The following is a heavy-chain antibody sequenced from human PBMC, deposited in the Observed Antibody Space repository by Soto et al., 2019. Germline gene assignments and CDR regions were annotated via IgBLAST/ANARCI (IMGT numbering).Heavy chain of an antibody. D-gene: IGHD3-16*02. CDR3: ARVGVGYDYVWGSYRNYYFDY. V-gene: IGHV4-38-2*01. CDR2: IYHSGST. Sequence: SSETLSLTCAVSGYSISSGYYWGWIQQPPGKGLEWIGSIYHSGSTYYNPSLKSRVTISVDTSKNQFSLKLSSVTAADTAVYYCARVGVGYDYVWGSYRNYYFDYWGQGTLVTVSS. J-gene: IGHJ4*02. CDR1: GYSISSGYY.